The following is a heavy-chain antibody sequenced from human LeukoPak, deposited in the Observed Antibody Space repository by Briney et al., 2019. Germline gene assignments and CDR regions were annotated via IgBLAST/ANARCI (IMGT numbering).Heavy chain of an antibody. V-gene: IGHV3-7*01. CDR1: GFTFSNYW. Sequence: GGSLRLSCAASGFTFSNYWMSWVRQAPGKGLEWVANMKGDGSEKHYVDSMKGRFTISRDNAKDSLYLQMNSLTAEDTAVYYCARQVQYRSGYFPPDPWGQGTLVTVSS. CDR2: MKGDGSEK. J-gene: IGHJ5*02. D-gene: IGHD3-3*01. CDR3: ARQVQYRSGYFPPDP.